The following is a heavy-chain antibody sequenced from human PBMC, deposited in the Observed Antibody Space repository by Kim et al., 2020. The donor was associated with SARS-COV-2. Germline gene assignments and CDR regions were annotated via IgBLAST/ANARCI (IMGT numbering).Heavy chain of an antibody. CDR1: GFTFSDYY. V-gene: IGHV3-74*01. CDR3: VRGPNDWKGIDY. CDR2: IGRDGRST. Sequence: GGSLRLSCAASGFTFSDYYMHWVRQTPGKGLVWVSKIGRDGRSTNYADSVRGRFTISRDNAKNTLYLQMNGLRVEDTAVYYCVRGPNDWKGIDYWGQGTLVSVSS. J-gene: IGHJ4*02. D-gene: IGHD1-1*01.